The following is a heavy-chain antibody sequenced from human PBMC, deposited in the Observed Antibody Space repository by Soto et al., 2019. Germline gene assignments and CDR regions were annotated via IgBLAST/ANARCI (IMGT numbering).Heavy chain of an antibody. Sequence: GGSLRLSCAASGFTFSSYGMHWVRQAPGKGLEWVAVISYDGSNKYYADSVKGRFTISRDNSKNTLYLQMNSLRAEDTAVYYCAKEGDSTGAFDIWGQGTMVTVSS. V-gene: IGHV3-30*18. D-gene: IGHD4-4*01. J-gene: IGHJ3*02. CDR3: AKEGDSTGAFDI. CDR2: ISYDGSNK. CDR1: GFTFSSYG.